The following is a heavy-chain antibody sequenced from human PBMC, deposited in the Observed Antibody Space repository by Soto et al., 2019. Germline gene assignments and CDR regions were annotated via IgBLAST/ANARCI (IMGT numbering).Heavy chain of an antibody. Sequence: EVQLVESGGGLVQPGGSLRLSCEASGFTFSAFWMHWVRQAPGKGLEWVSRINSDGRGTTYADSVQGRFSISRDNAKNTVFLEMTRLRPEDTAAYYCARVNTLTSAWPFDYWGQGALVTVSS. CDR2: INSDGRGT. D-gene: IGHD6-19*01. V-gene: IGHV3-74*01. CDR3: ARVNTLTSAWPFDY. CDR1: GFTFSAFW. J-gene: IGHJ4*02.